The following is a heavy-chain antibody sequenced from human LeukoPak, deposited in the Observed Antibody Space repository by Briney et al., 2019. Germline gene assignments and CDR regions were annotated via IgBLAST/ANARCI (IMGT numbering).Heavy chain of an antibody. CDR3: ARDRGYTQDY. CDR2: IKSDGSST. V-gene: IGHV3-74*01. Sequence: GGSLRLSCAASGFTFSSYWMHWVRQAPGKGLVWVSHIKSDGSSTSYADSVKGRFTISRDNAMNTLYLQMNSLRAEDTAVYYCARDRGYTQDYWGQGTLVTVSS. D-gene: IGHD5-12*01. J-gene: IGHJ4*02. CDR1: GFTFSSYW.